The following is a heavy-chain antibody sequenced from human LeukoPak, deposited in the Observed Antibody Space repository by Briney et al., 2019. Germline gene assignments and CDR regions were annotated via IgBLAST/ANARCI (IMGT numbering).Heavy chain of an antibody. CDR2: IYYSGST. J-gene: IGHJ4*02. CDR1: GGSISSYY. CDR3: ARAGWEYCSSTSCYTHFDY. D-gene: IGHD2-2*02. V-gene: IGHV4-59*01. Sequence: PSETLSLTCTVSGGSISSYYWSWIRQPPGKGLEWIGYIYYSGSTNYNPSLKSRVTISVDTSKNQFSLKLSSVTAADTAVYYCARAGWEYCSSTSCYTHFDYWGQGTLVTVSS.